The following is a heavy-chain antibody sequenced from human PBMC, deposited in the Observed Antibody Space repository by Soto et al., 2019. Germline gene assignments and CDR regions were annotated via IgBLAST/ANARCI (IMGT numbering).Heavy chain of an antibody. V-gene: IGHV4-30-4*01. Sequence: QVQLQESGPGLVKPSQTLSLTCTVSGDSISSPDYYWSWIRQPPGKGLEWIGYIYHTGRTYYNPSLQSRLTLSIDTSKNQFSVRLGSVTPADTAVYYCARVRIVVRRGQTTFDNWGRGTLVTVSS. CDR2: IYHTGRT. CDR3: ARVRIVVRRGQTTFDN. J-gene: IGHJ4*02. D-gene: IGHD2-15*01. CDR1: GDSISSPDYY.